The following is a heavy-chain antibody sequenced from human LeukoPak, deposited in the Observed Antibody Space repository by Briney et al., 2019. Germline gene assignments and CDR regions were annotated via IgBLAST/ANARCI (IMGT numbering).Heavy chain of an antibody. CDR2: ISTDGSST. V-gene: IGHV3-74*01. CDR3: ARAGGHSSPAGS. D-gene: IGHD6-13*01. Sequence: GSLRLSCAASGFTFSSYWMHWVRQAPGKGLVWVSRISTDGSSTTYADSVKGRFTISRDNAKNTLYLQMNSLRAEDTAVYYCARAGGHSSPAGSWGQGTLVTVSS. CDR1: GFTFSSYW. J-gene: IGHJ5*02.